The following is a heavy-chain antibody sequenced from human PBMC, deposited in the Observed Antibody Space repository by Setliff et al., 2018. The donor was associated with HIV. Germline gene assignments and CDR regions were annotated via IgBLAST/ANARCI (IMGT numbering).Heavy chain of an antibody. Sequence: PSETLSLTCTVSGGSMSRFYWTWIRQPPGKGLQWIGSIYYRGSTYYNPSLKRRVTISVDTSKNQFSLKLRSVTAADTALYYCARGRYRSRWYASDHYYIDVWGKGTTVTVSS. D-gene: IGHD6-13*01. CDR3: ARGRYRSRWYASDHYYIDV. J-gene: IGHJ6*03. CDR1: GGSMSRFY. CDR2: IYYRGST. V-gene: IGHV4-59*04.